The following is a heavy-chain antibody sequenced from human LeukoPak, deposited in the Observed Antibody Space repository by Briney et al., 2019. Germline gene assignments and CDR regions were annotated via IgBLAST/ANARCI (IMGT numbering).Heavy chain of an antibody. CDR1: GGTFSSYT. CDR3: ARGGTMVREVITGDYFDY. CDR2: IIPIFRTA. Sequence: SVKVSCKASGGTFSSYTISWVRQAPGQGLEWMGGIIPIFRTANYAQKFQGRVTITADESTSAAYMELSSLRSEDTAVYYCARGGTMVREVITGDYFDYWGQGTLVTVSS. J-gene: IGHJ4*02. D-gene: IGHD3-10*01. V-gene: IGHV1-69*13.